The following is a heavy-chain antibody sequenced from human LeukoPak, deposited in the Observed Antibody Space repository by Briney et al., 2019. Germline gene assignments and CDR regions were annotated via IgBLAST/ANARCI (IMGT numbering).Heavy chain of an antibody. D-gene: IGHD3-10*01. CDR2: INHSGST. V-gene: IGHV4-34*01. CDR1: GGSFSGYY. Sequence: SETLSLTCAVYGGSFSGYYWSWIRQPPGKGLEWIGEINHSGSTNYNPSLKSRVTISVDTSKNQFSLKLSSVTAADTAVYYCARGRGYYYGSGSYYNKKNYYYYMDVWGKGTTVTISS. J-gene: IGHJ6*03. CDR3: ARGRGYYYGSGSYYNKKNYYYYMDV.